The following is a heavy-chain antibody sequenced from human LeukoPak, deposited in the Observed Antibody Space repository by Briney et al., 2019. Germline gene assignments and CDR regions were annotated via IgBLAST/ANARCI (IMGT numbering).Heavy chain of an antibody. CDR1: GDSVTSGSHY. CDR3: ARGPTITTDF. D-gene: IGHD4-11*01. CDR2: IYNGGST. Sequence: SETLSLTCTVSGDSVTSGSHYWSWIRPPPGKGLEWIGNIYNGGSTHYNPSLKSRVTISVDTSKNQFSLKLNSVSAADTAVYYCARGPTITTDFWGQGTLVTVSS. J-gene: IGHJ4*02. V-gene: IGHV4-61*01.